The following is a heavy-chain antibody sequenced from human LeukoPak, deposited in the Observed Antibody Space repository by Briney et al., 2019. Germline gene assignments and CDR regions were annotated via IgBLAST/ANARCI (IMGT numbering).Heavy chain of an antibody. CDR3: AREGQYSSNWYRPSDY. CDR1: GYNFISYF. Sequence: GASVKVSCKASGYNFISYFMHWVRQAPGQGLEWMGIINPSGGSTTYAQKFQGRVTMTRDTSTGTVYMELSSLKSEDTAVYYCAREGQYSSNWYRPSDYWGQGTLVTVSS. V-gene: IGHV1-46*01. D-gene: IGHD6-13*01. J-gene: IGHJ4*02. CDR2: INPSGGST.